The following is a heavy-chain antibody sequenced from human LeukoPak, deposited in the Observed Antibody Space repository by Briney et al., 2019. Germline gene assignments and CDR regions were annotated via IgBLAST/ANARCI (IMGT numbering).Heavy chain of an antibody. CDR3: ASYGSSWYYFDY. Sequence: SETLSLTCTVSGGSITSYYWSWIRQPPGKGLGWIGYMYYSGNSYYNPSLKSRVTISVDTSKNQFSLKLSSMTAADTAVYYCASYGSSWYYFDYWGQGTLVTASS. J-gene: IGHJ4*02. CDR2: MYYSGNS. D-gene: IGHD6-13*01. CDR1: GGSITSYY. V-gene: IGHV4-59*01.